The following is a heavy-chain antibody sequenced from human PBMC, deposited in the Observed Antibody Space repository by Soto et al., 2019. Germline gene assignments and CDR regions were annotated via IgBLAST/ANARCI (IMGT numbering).Heavy chain of an antibody. D-gene: IGHD2-15*01. CDR1: GFTFRSSA. CDR2: LVVGTGNT. Sequence: SVKVSCKTSGFTFRSSAVQWVRQARGQRLEWIGWLVVGTGNTNYAQKFQQRVTISSDRSTNTVSVELSSLTSEDTAVYYCATGAYCSGGSCSDYYYYYYGMDLWGQGTTVTVSS. J-gene: IGHJ6*02. CDR3: ATGAYCSGGSCSDYYYYYYGMDL. V-gene: IGHV1-58*01.